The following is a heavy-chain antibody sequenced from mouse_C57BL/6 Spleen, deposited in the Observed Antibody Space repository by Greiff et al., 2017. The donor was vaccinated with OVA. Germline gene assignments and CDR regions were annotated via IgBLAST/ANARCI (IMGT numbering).Heavy chain of an antibody. V-gene: IGHV1-69*01. D-gene: IGHD6-1*01. Sequence: QVQLQQPGAELVMPGASVKLSCKASGYTFTSYWMHWVKQRPGQGLEWIGEIDPSDSYTNYNQKFKGKSTLPVDKSSSTAYMQRSSLTSEDSAVYDCSRSASIRNAMDYWGQGTSVTVSS. CDR3: SRSASIRNAMDY. J-gene: IGHJ4*01. CDR2: IDPSDSYT. CDR1: GYTFTSYW.